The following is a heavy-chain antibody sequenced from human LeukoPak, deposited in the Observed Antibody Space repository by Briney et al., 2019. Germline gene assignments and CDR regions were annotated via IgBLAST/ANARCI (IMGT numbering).Heavy chain of an antibody. Sequence: ASVTVSFKASGYTFTGYYMHWVRQAPGQGLEWMGWINPDSGGTNYAQKFQGRVTMTRDTSISTAYMELSRLRSDDTAIYYCARDYASLGSGDFDYWGQGTLVTVSS. V-gene: IGHV1-2*02. CDR2: INPDSGGT. J-gene: IGHJ4*02. CDR1: GYTFTGYY. CDR3: ARDYASLGSGDFDY. D-gene: IGHD3-10*01.